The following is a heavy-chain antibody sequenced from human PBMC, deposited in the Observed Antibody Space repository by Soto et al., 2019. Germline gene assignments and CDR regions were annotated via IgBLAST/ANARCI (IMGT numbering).Heavy chain of an antibody. J-gene: IGHJ3*01. Sequence: EVQLLESGGGLVQPGGSLRLSCAVSGFSFGTYTVNWVRQAPGMGLEWVSGLSDSVGTTHYAYSVKGRFTISRDKSKNTLYLQMNNLRAEDTAVYYCARDLEAADVFDFWGQGTMVTVSS. CDR2: LSDSVGTT. CDR1: GFSFGTYT. CDR3: ARDLEAADVFDF. D-gene: IGHD6-13*01. V-gene: IGHV3-23*01.